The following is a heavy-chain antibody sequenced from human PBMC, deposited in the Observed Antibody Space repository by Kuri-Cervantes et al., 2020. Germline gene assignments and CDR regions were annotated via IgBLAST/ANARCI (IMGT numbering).Heavy chain of an antibody. CDR1: GFTFSDYY. J-gene: IGHJ4*02. D-gene: IGHD2-15*01. CDR2: ISSSGSTI. CDR3: ARDPGDIVGDWDY. V-gene: IGHV3-11*04. Sequence: GESLKISCAASGFTFSDYYMSWIRQAPGKGLEWVSYISSSGSTIYYADSVKGRFTISRDNAKNSLYLQMNSLRAEDTAVYYCARDPGDIVGDWDYWGQGTLVTVSS.